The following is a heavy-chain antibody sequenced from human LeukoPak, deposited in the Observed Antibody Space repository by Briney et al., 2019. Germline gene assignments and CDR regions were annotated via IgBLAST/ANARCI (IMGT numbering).Heavy chain of an antibody. J-gene: IGHJ4*02. CDR3: ARDPVGGSTIFDS. CDR1: GDSVSSDSAA. CDR2: TYFRSKWYY. Sequence: SKTLSLTCAISGDSVSSDSAAWNWIRQSPSRGLEWLARTYFRSKWYYDYALAVKGRITINPDTSKNQFSLQLNSVTPEDTAVYFCARDPVGGSTIFDSWGQGTLVTVSS. V-gene: IGHV6-1*01. D-gene: IGHD1-26*01.